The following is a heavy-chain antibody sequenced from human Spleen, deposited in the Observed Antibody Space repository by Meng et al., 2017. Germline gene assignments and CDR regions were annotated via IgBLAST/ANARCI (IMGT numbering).Heavy chain of an antibody. CDR2: INPGNGNT. CDR3: ARIQS. Sequence: QVQQVQSGSELKKPGASVKVSCKASGYTFSPYPIHWVRQAPGQGLEWMGWINPGNGNTKYSQKFQGRVTITRDTAASTAYMELHSLGYEDTAVYYCARIQSWGQGTLVTVSS. J-gene: IGHJ5*02. V-gene: IGHV1-3*01. CDR1: GYTFSPYP. D-gene: IGHD4-11*01.